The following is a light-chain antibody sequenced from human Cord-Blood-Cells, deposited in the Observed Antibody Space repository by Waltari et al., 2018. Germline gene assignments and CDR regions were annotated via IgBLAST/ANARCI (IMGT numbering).Light chain of an antibody. CDR3: CSYAGSYTVV. CDR1: SSDVGGYNY. V-gene: IGLV2-11*01. CDR2: DVS. Sequence: QSALTQPRSVSGPPGQSVTISCTGTSSDVGGYNYVSWYQQHPGKAPKLMIYDVSKRPSGVPDRFSGSKSGHTASLTISGLQAEDEADYYCCSYAGSYTVVFGGGTKLTVL. J-gene: IGLJ2*01.